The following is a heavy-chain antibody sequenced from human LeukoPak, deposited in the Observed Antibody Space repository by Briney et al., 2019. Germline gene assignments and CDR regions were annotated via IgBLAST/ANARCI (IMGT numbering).Heavy chain of an antibody. Sequence: GGSLRLSCAASGFTFSSYSMNWVRQAPGKGLEWVSSISSSSSYIYYAESVKGRFTISRDNAKNSLYLQMNSLRAEDTAVYYCARESGYCSSTSCPLHYYYYYGMDVWGQGTTVTVSS. CDR3: ARESGYCSSTSCPLHYYYYYGMDV. V-gene: IGHV3-21*01. CDR1: GFTFSSYS. D-gene: IGHD2-2*01. CDR2: ISSSSSYI. J-gene: IGHJ6*02.